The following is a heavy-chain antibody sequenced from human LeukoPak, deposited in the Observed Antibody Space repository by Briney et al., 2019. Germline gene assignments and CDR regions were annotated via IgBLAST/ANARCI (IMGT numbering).Heavy chain of an antibody. D-gene: IGHD1-26*01. J-gene: IGHJ4*02. V-gene: IGHV3-48*01. Sequence: GGSLRLSCAASGFTFSTYTMNWVRQAPGKGLQWVSYISSSGSTIYYADSVKGRFTISRDNSKNTLYLQMNSLRAEDTAVYYCAKEVGATSDGLYFDYWGQGTLVTVSS. CDR2: ISSSGSTI. CDR1: GFTFSTYT. CDR3: AKEVGATSDGLYFDY.